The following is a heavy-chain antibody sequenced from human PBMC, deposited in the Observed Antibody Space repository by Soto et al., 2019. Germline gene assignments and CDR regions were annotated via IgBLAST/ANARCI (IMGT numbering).Heavy chain of an antibody. V-gene: IGHV4-4*02. Sequence: SETLSLTCAVSGGSIRSNNWWSWVRQPPGKGLEWIGEIFQSGSTHYNPSLKTRVIISVDKSKNQFSLNLSSVTAADTAVYYCVRVYSGSYSDYWGQGTLVTSPQ. D-gene: IGHD1-26*01. CDR3: VRVYSGSYSDY. CDR1: GGSIRSNNW. J-gene: IGHJ4*02. CDR2: IFQSGST.